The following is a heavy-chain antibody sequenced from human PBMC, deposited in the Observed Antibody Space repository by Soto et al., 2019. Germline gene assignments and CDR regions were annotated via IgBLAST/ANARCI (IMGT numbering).Heavy chain of an antibody. CDR2: ISSSGSTI. J-gene: IGHJ6*02. V-gene: IGHV3-11*01. CDR1: GFTFSDSS. D-gene: IGHD3-9*01. Sequence: QVQLVESGGGLVKPGGSLRLSCAASGFTFSDSSMRWIRQAPGKGLEGVSYISSSGSTIYYDDSGKGRFTISRDNAKNSLYLQMNSLRAEDTAVYYCARDEHDILTGYYWLRYYYYGMDVWGQGTTVTVSS. CDR3: ARDEHDILTGYYWLRYYYYGMDV.